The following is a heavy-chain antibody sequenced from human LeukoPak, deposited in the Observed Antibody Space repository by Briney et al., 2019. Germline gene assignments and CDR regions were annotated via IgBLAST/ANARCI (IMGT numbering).Heavy chain of an antibody. CDR3: ARDPVGHCSGGSCPLGYYYGMDV. J-gene: IGHJ6*02. D-gene: IGHD2-15*01. CDR2: IYTSGIT. V-gene: IGHV4-61*02. CDR1: GGSISSGSYH. Sequence: SETLSLTCTVSGGSISSGSYHWSWIRQPAGKGLEWIGRIYTSGITNYNPSLKGRVTMSIDTSKNQFSLKLSSVTAADTAVYYCARDPVGHCSGGSCPLGYYYGMDVWGQGTTVTVSS.